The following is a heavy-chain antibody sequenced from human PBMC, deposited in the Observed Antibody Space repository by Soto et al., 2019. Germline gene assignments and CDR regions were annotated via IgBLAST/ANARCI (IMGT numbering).Heavy chain of an antibody. V-gene: IGHV3-7*03. CDR1: GFTLSSYW. D-gene: IGHD3-22*01. CDR3: ARVPYYYDSSGYSYWYFDL. CDR2: IKQDGSEK. Sequence: RLSCAASGFTLSSYWMSWVRQAPGKGLEWVANIKQDGSEKYYVDSVKGRFTISRDNAKNSLYLQMNSLRAEDTAVYYCARVPYYYDSSGYSYWYFDLWGPGTMVTVSS. J-gene: IGHJ2*01.